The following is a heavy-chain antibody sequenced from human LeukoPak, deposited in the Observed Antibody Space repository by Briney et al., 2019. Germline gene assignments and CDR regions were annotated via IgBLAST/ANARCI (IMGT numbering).Heavy chain of an antibody. Sequence: GASVKVSCTASGYTFTSYGISWVRQAPGQGLEWMGWISAYNGNTNYAQKLQGRVTMTTDTSTSTAYMELRSLRSDDTAVYYCARVSGVYFYESSGYYYWGQGTLVTVSS. J-gene: IGHJ4*02. CDR3: ARVSGVYFYESSGYYY. V-gene: IGHV1-18*01. CDR1: GYTFTSYG. CDR2: ISAYNGNT. D-gene: IGHD3-22*01.